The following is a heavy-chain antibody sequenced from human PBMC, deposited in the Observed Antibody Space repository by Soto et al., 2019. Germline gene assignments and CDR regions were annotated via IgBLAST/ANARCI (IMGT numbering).Heavy chain of an antibody. J-gene: IGHJ4*02. Sequence: QVQLVQSGAEVKKPGSSVKVSCKASGGTFSSYAISWVRQAPGKGLEWMGGIIPIFGTANYAQKFQGRVTITAYESTSTAYMELSSLRSEDTAVYYCASWDSGSSSSGPPLDYWGQGTLVTVSS. CDR2: IIPIFGTA. V-gene: IGHV1-69*12. CDR1: GGTFSSYA. D-gene: IGHD6-6*01. CDR3: ASWDSGSSSSGPPLDY.